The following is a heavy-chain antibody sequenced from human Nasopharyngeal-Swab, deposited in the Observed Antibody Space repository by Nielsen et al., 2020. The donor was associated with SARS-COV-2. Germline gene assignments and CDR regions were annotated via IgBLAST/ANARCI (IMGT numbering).Heavy chain of an antibody. D-gene: IGHD2-15*01. CDR2: ISYDGSNK. CDR1: GFTFSSYA. Sequence: GGSLRLSCAASGFTFSSYAMHWVRQAPGKGLEWVAVISYDGSNKYYADSVKGRFTISRDNSENTLYLQMNSLRAEDTAVYYCARDDSADYWGQGTLVTVSS. CDR3: ARDDSADY. J-gene: IGHJ4*02. V-gene: IGHV3-30-3*01.